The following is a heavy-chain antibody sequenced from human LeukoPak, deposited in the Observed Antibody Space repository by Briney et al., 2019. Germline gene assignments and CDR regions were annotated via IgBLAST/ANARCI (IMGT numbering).Heavy chain of an antibody. CDR1: GYSISSGYY. D-gene: IGHD6-19*01. Sequence: PSETLSLTCTVSGYSISSGYYWGWIRQPPGKGLEWIGSIYHSGSTYYNPSLKSRVTISVDTSKNQFSLKLSSVTAADTAVYYCARADSSGWLKVYYFDYWGQGTLVTVSS. J-gene: IGHJ4*02. CDR2: IYHSGST. CDR3: ARADSSGWLKVYYFDY. V-gene: IGHV4-38-2*02.